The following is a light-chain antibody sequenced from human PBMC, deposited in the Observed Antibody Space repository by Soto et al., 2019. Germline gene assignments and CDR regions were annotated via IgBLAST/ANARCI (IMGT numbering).Light chain of an antibody. CDR3: QQYNDHST. Sequence: DIQMTQSPSTLSASVGDRVTITCRASQSISSWLAWYQQKPGTAPKLLIYKASTLQSGVPSRFSGSGSGTEFTLTISSLQLDDSATYYCQQYNDHSTLGQGTRVDI. CDR1: QSISSW. CDR2: KAS. J-gene: IGKJ1*01. V-gene: IGKV1-5*03.